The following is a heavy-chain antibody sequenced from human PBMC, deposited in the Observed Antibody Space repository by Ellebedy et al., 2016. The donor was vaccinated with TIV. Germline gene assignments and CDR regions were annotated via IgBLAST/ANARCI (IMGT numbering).Heavy chain of an antibody. CDR2: IYSGGST. J-gene: IGHJ4*02. D-gene: IGHD3-10*01. V-gene: IGHV3-66*01. Sequence: GESLKISCAASGFTVSSNYMSWVRQAPGKGLEWVSVIYSGGSTYYADSVKGRFTISRDSSKNTLYLQMNSLRAEDTAVYYCARGGYGWDYWGQGTLVTVSS. CDR1: GFTVSSNY. CDR3: ARGGYGWDY.